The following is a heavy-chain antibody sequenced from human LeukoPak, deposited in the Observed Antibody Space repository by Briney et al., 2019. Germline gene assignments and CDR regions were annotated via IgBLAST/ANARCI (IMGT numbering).Heavy chain of an antibody. Sequence: ASVKVSCKASGYTSTSYYMHWVRQAPGQGLEWMGIINPSGGSTSYAQKFQGRVTMTRDTSTSTVYMELSSLRSEDTAVYYCARQGGAGSSSSSGKFDYWGQGTLVTVSS. V-gene: IGHV1-46*01. J-gene: IGHJ4*02. CDR3: ARQGGAGSSSSSGKFDY. CDR2: INPSGGST. D-gene: IGHD6-6*01. CDR1: GYTSTSYY.